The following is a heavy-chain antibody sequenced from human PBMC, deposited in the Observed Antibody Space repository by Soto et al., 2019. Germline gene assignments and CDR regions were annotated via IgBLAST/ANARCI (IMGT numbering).Heavy chain of an antibody. CDR2: INHSGST. J-gene: IGHJ4*02. Sequence: SETLSLTCAVYGGSFSGYYWSWIRQPPGKGLEWIGEINHSGSTNYNPSLKSRVTISVETSKNQFSLKLSSVTAADTAVYYCARGRGQWLVYFDYWGQGTLVTVSS. V-gene: IGHV4-34*01. CDR3: ARGRGQWLVYFDY. CDR1: GGSFSGYY. D-gene: IGHD6-19*01.